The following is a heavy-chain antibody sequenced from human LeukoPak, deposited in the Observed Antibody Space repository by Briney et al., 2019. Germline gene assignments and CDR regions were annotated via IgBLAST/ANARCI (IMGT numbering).Heavy chain of an antibody. CDR3: VRDTVGFGELNWFDP. J-gene: IGHJ5*02. CDR2: INSDGSST. V-gene: IGHV3-74*01. D-gene: IGHD3-10*01. Sequence: GGSLRLSCAASGFTFSSYWMHWVRQAPGKRLVWVSRINSDGSSTSYADSVKGRFTISRDNSKNTLYLQMNSLRAEDTAVYYCVRDTVGFGELNWFDPWGQGTLVTVSS. CDR1: GFTFSSYW.